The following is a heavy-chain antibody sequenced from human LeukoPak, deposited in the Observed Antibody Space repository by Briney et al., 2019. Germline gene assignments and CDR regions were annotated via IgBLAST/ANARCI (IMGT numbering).Heavy chain of an antibody. Sequence: SETLSLTCTVSGGSISSGSYYWSWIRQPAGKGLEWIGRIYTSGSTNYNPSLKSRVTISVDTSKNQFSLKLSSVTAADTAVYYCARDRRWLLNWFDPWGQGTLVTVSS. D-gene: IGHD2-15*01. CDR1: GGSISSGSYY. CDR2: IYTSGST. J-gene: IGHJ5*02. V-gene: IGHV4-61*02. CDR3: ARDRRWLLNWFDP.